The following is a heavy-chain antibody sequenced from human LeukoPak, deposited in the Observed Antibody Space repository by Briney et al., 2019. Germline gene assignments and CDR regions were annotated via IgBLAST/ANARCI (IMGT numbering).Heavy chain of an antibody. J-gene: IGHJ4*02. Sequence: PSGTLSLTCTVSGDSINSLDLWSWVRQAPGKGLEWVGRIKSKTDGGTTGYAAPVKGRFTISRDDSKNTLYLQMNSLKTEDTAVYYCTGSSGYSEQDYWGQGTLVTVSS. CDR3: TGSSGYSEQDY. D-gene: IGHD3-22*01. CDR1: GDSINSLDL. CDR2: IKSKTDGGTT. V-gene: IGHV3-15*07.